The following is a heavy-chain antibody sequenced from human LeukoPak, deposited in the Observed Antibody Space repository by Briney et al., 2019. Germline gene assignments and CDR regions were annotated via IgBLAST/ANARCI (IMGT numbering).Heavy chain of an antibody. J-gene: IGHJ4*02. CDR1: GLTFSKAW. CDR2: SKSKIDGGTT. D-gene: IGHD6-19*01. V-gene: IGHV3-15*01. CDR3: SRAYSTGWLGINDY. Sequence: GGSLRLSCAASGLTFSKAWTSWVRQAPGKGLEWVGRSKSKIDGGTTHYAAPVKGRFTISRDDSKNTLYLQMNSLKTEDTAVYYCSRAYSTGWLGINDYWGQGALVTVSS.